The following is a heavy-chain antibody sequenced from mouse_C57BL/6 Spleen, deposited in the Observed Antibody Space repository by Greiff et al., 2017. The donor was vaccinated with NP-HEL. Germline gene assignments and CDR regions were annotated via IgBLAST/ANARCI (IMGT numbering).Heavy chain of an antibody. CDR2: IYPRSGNT. V-gene: IGHV1-81*01. Sequence: QVQLKQSGAELARPGASVKLSCKASGYTFTSYGISWVKQRTGQGLEWIGEIYPRSGNTYYNEKFKGKATLTADKSSSTAYMELRSLTSEDSAVYFCARGTGTRTWFAYWGQGTLVTVSA. CDR1: GYTFTSYG. J-gene: IGHJ3*01. CDR3: ARGTGTRTWFAY. D-gene: IGHD4-1*01.